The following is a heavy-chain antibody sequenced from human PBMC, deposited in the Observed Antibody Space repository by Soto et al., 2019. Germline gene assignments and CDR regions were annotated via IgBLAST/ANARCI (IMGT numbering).Heavy chain of an antibody. D-gene: IGHD3-22*01. J-gene: IGHJ4*02. CDR2: ISGSGDAK. CDR3: AKDFDSDETSHGPNDY. V-gene: IGHV3-23*01. Sequence: EVHLLESGGGLVQPGESLSLSCVASGFSFSSYGMSWVRQAPGKGLEWASIISGSGDAKYYADSVKGRFTISRDNSKNTMYLQMDSLRAEDTAVYYCAKDFDSDETSHGPNDYWGQGTLVTVSS. CDR1: GFSFSSYG.